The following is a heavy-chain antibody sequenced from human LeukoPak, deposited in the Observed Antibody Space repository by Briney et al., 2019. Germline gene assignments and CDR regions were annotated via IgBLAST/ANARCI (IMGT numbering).Heavy chain of an antibody. CDR3: ARIQGNGYYGWDYFDY. D-gene: IGHD3-16*01. CDR2: VNYRGTT. J-gene: IGHJ4*02. Sequence: SETLSLTCTVSGGSINNGDNYWSWIRRPPGKGLEWLGFVNYRGTTYSNPSLRSRLSISVDTSRNQFSLKLTSVTAADTAVYYCARIQGNGYYGWDYFDYWGQGVLVTVSS. CDR1: GGSINNGDNY. V-gene: IGHV4-30-4*01.